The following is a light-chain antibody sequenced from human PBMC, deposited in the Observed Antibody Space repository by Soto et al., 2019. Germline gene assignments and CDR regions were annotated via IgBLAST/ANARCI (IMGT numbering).Light chain of an antibody. CDR1: QVIGNY. CDR3: QKYKSGLIT. J-gene: IGKJ5*01. V-gene: IGKV1-27*01. Sequence: IRVSLSAAAVSASVGDRVTITCRASQVIGNYLAWYQQKPGKVPKLLIYGAYTLQSGVPSRFSGSGSGTDFTLTISSLQPEDVALYYCQKYKSGLITFGQGTRLE. CDR2: GAY.